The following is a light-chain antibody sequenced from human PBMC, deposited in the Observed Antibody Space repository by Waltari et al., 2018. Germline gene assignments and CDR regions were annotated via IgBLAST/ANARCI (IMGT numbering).Light chain of an antibody. V-gene: IGLV2-14*01. CDR1: SSDVGAYNR. Sequence: QSALTQPASVYGSPGQSITIYCTATSSDVGAYNRASWYQKHQGNAPKLMIYEVSNRPSGLSNRFSGSKSGNTASLTISGLQPEDEADYYCSSYTTYTTLWVFGGGTKLTVL. J-gene: IGLJ3*02. CDR3: SSYTTYTTLWV. CDR2: EVS.